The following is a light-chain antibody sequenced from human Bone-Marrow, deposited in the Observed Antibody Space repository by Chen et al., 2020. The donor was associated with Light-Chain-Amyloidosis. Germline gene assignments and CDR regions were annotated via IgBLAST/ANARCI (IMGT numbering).Light chain of an antibody. J-gene: IGLJ1*01. CDR3: QAWDSYTVYA. CDR2: QDT. Sequence: ELTQPPSVAVSPGRTASITCSGDKLGDKYASWYQQKPVQSPVVVIYQDTKRPSGIPERFSGSNSGNTATLTISDIQAVDEADYYCQAWDSYTVYAFGTGTKVSVL. CDR1: KLGDKY. V-gene: IGLV3-1*01.